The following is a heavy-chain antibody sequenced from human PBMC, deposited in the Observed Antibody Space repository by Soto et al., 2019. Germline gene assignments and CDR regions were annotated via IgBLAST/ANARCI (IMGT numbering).Heavy chain of an antibody. Sequence: QVQLQESGPGLVKPSQTLSLTCTVSGGSISSGGYYWSWIRQHPGKGLEWIGYIYYSGSTYYNPCLQSRVTISVDTSKNQFSLKLSSVTAADTAVYYCARDAYYGSGSYQGLNVWGKGTTVTVSS. CDR2: IYYSGST. CDR3: ARDAYYGSGSYQGLNV. J-gene: IGHJ6*04. D-gene: IGHD3-10*01. CDR1: GGSISSGGYY. V-gene: IGHV4-31*03.